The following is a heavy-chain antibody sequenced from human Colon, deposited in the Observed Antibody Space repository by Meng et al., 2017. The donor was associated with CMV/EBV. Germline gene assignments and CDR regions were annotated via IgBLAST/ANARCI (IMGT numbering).Heavy chain of an antibody. CDR2: IDPSSGDT. J-gene: IGHJ4*02. CDR1: GYTFTNYF. Sequence: ASVKVSCKASGYTFTNYFIHWVRQAPGQGLEWMGWIDPSSGDTNFAQNFQGRVSMTRDTSITTAHMELTSLTSDDTALYYCATLSIYDSTISDFWGQGTLVTVSS. D-gene: IGHD5/OR15-5a*01. CDR3: ATLSIYDSTISDF. V-gene: IGHV1-2*02.